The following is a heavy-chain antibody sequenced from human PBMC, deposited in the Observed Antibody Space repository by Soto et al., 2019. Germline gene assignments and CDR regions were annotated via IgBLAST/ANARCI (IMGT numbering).Heavy chain of an antibody. CDR3: TKRLRDVSIPGSWFDP. J-gene: IGHJ5*02. CDR1: EYSFANQW. Sequence: PWESLKISCKGSEYSFANQWIGWVRQMPGKGLEWLGIISPDDSKTLYSPSFQGQGTISADKSISTVYLQWSSLKASDTAIYYCTKRLRDVSIPGSWFDPWGQGTLVTVSS. D-gene: IGHD3-10*01. CDR2: ISPDDSKT. V-gene: IGHV5-51*01.